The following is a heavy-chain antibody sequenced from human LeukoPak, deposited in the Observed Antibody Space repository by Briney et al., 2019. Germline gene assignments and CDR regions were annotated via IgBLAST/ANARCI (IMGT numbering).Heavy chain of an antibody. CDR1: GGSISTSGYY. D-gene: IGHD1-1*01. CDR3: ARLPGYIYHRIDY. CDR2: ISYSGNT. J-gene: IGHJ4*02. V-gene: IGHV4-39*01. Sequence: SETLSLTCTVSGGSISTSGYYWGWIRQPPGKGLEWIGSISYSGNTYYNPSLKSRVTISVDTSKNQFSLNLNSVTAADTAVCYCARLPGYIYHRIDYWGPGTLVTVSS.